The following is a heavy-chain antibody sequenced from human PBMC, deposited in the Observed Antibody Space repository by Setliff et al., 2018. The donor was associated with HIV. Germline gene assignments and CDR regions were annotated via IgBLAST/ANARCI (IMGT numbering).Heavy chain of an antibody. J-gene: IGHJ4*02. CDR3: ARGLSFYDPGGFDY. V-gene: IGHV4-4*09. CDR2: TYTSGST. D-gene: IGHD3-22*01. CDR1: GGTISSYY. Sequence: SETRSLTCTVSGGTISSYYWSWIRQPPGKGLEWIGYTYTSGSTNYNPSLKSRVTISVDTSKNQFSLKLSSVTAADTAVYYCARGLSFYDPGGFDYWGQGTLVTVSS.